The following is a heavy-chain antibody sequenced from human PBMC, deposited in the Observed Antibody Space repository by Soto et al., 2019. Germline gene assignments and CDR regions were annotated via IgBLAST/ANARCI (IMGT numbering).Heavy chain of an antibody. J-gene: IGHJ5*02. CDR3: ASDFMYTGAPDSRFDP. CDR1: GFNFISYG. V-gene: IGHV1-18*04. CDR2: ISGYDGKT. Sequence: QVLLVQSGGEVKKPGASVKVSCKASGFNFISYGINWVRQAPGQGLEWMGWISGYDGKTVYAHSVQDRVTMTTDATTGTAYMELRGLRSDDTAIYYCASDFMYTGAPDSRFDPWGKGTLVNV. D-gene: IGHD2-2*02.